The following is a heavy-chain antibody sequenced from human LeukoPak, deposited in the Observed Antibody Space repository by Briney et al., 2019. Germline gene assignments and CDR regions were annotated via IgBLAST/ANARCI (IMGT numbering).Heavy chain of an antibody. Sequence: ASVKVSCKASGYTFTSYGITWVRQAPGQGLEWMGWISPYNDNANYAQKLQGRVTMTTDTSTSTAYMELRSLRPDDTAVYYCARAGYCSGGSCHTGAFDIWGQGTMVTGSS. CDR3: ARAGYCSGGSCHTGAFDI. J-gene: IGHJ3*02. CDR2: ISPYNDNA. D-gene: IGHD2-15*01. V-gene: IGHV1-18*01. CDR1: GYTFTSYG.